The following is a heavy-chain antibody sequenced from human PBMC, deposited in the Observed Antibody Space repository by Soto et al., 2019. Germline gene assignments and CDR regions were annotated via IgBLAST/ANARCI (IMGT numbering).Heavy chain of an antibody. CDR3: ARDGGKVNIVPMEKGDLDY. D-gene: IGHD2-8*01. J-gene: IGHJ4*02. Sequence: ASVKVSCKASGYTFTGYYMHWVRQAPGQGLEWMGWINPNSGGTNYAQKFQGWVTMTRDTSISTAYMELSRLRSDDTAVYYCARDGGKVNIVPMEKGDLDYWGQGTLVTVSS. CDR1: GYTFTGYY. CDR2: INPNSGGT. V-gene: IGHV1-2*04.